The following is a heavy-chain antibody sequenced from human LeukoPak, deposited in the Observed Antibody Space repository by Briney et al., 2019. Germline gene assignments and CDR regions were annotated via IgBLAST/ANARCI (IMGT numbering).Heavy chain of an antibody. Sequence: GGPLRLSCSASGFLFSSYDMHWVRRAPGKGVEYVSAISDSGGSTYYADSVKGRFTSSRDNSKNTLYLQMSSLRAEDTAVYFCVRGYSFGPYGMDVWGQGTTVTVSS. J-gene: IGHJ6*02. CDR1: GFLFSSYD. CDR3: VRGYSFGPYGMDV. CDR2: ISDSGGST. V-gene: IGHV3-64D*09. D-gene: IGHD2-15*01.